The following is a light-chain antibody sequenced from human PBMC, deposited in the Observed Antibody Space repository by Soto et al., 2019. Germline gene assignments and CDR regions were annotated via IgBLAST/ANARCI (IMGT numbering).Light chain of an antibody. CDR3: SSYGGRYNYV. Sequence: QSVLTQPPSVSGAPGQRVTLSCTGNSSNLGAGYDVHWYQQLPGAAPKLVIFGNRNRPSGVPERFSGSKSGTSASLAITGLQAEDEADYYCSSYGGRYNYVFGTGTKLTVL. CDR1: SSNLGAGYD. CDR2: GNR. J-gene: IGLJ1*01. V-gene: IGLV1-40*01.